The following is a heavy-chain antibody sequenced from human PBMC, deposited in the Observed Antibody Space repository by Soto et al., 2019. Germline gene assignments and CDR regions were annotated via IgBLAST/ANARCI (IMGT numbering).Heavy chain of an antibody. CDR2: INAGNGNT. V-gene: IGHV1-3*01. J-gene: IGHJ4*02. Sequence: ASVKVSFKAPGYTFTSYAMHWVRQAPGQRLEWMGWINAGNGNTKYSQKFQGRVTITRDTSASTAYMELSSLRSEDTAVYYCARSDPYRLRLGELSPFDYWGQGTLVTVSS. D-gene: IGHD3-16*02. CDR1: GYTFTSYA. CDR3: ARSDPYRLRLGELSPFDY.